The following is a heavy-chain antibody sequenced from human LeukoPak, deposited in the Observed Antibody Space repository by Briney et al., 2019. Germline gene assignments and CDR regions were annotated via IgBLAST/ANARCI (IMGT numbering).Heavy chain of an antibody. Sequence: KPSETLSLTCAVSGYSISSGYYWGWIRPPPGKGLEWIGIIYHSGSTYYNPSLKSRITISVDTSKNRFSLNLTSVTAADTAVYYCARAVAGTRDWFDPWGQGTLVTVSS. CDR2: IYHSGST. J-gene: IGHJ5*02. D-gene: IGHD6-19*01. V-gene: IGHV4-38-2*01. CDR1: GYSISSGYY. CDR3: ARAVAGTRDWFDP.